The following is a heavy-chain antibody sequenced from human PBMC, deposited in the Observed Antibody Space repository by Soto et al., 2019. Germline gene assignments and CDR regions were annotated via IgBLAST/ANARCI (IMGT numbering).Heavy chain of an antibody. V-gene: IGHV3-15*07. J-gene: IGHJ4*02. CDR2: IKSETSGGTT. D-gene: IGHD6-13*01. CDR1: GFTLSNVW. Sequence: GGPLRLSCAASGFTLSNVWMNWVRKAPGKGLEWVGRIKSETSGGTTDYAAPVKGRFTISRDDSKNTLYLQMNSLKTEDAAVYYCTTDGPGVTAAGTPFDYWGQGTLVTVSS. CDR3: TTDGPGVTAAGTPFDY.